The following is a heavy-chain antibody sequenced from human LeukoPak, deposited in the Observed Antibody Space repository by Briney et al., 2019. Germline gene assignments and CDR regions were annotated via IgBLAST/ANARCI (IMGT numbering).Heavy chain of an antibody. J-gene: IGHJ4*02. CDR2: IYTSGTT. V-gene: IGHV4-61*02. CDR3: ARGWELQTFVL. CDR1: GGSISSGSYY. D-gene: IGHD1-26*01. Sequence: SQTLSLTCSVSGGSISSGSYYWNWIRQPAGKGLDWIGRIYTSGTTNYNPSLKSRVSISMDTSKNQFSLKLSSVSAADRAVYYWARGWELQTFVLWGKGTLVTVSS.